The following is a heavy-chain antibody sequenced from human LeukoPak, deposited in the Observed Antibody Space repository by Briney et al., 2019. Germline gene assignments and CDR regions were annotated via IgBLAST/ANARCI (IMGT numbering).Heavy chain of an antibody. V-gene: IGHV1-2*02. Sequence: GASVKVSCKASGYTFTGYYIHWVRQAPGQGLEWMGWINPNSGGTNYAQKFQGRVTMTRDTSISTAYMELSRLRSDDTAVYYCARSSPVVPGASPYDAFDIWGQGTMVTVSS. J-gene: IGHJ3*02. CDR3: ARSSPVVPGASPYDAFDI. CDR1: GYTFTGYY. D-gene: IGHD2-2*01. CDR2: INPNSGGT.